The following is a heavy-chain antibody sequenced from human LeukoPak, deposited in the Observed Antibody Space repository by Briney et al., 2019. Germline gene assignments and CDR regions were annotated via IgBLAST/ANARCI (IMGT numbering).Heavy chain of an antibody. V-gene: IGHV3-53*01. CDR3: AGATKWLAYDC. CDR1: GFTVGGTY. D-gene: IGHD6-19*01. CDR2: IFDAGRT. Sequence: GGSLRLSCAASGFTVGGTYMSWVRQAAGKGWEWVSTIFDAGRTTYADSVKGRFTISRDNYKNTLFLQMKSLRADDTAVYYCAGATKWLAYDCWGQGTRVTVSS. J-gene: IGHJ4*02.